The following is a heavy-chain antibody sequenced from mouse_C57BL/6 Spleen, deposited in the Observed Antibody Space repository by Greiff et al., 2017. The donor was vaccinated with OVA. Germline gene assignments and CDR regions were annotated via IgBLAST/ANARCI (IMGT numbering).Heavy chain of an antibody. V-gene: IGHV5-9*01. CDR2: ISGGGGNT. CDR3: ARRPLYYGSSPHFDY. J-gene: IGHJ2*01. Sequence: EVQRVESGGGLVKPGGSLKLSCAASGFTFSSYTMSWVRQTPEKRLEWVATISGGGGNTYYPDSVKGRFTISRDNAKNTLYLQMSSLRSEDTALYYCARRPLYYGSSPHFDYWGQGTTLTVSS. CDR1: GFTFSSYT. D-gene: IGHD1-1*01.